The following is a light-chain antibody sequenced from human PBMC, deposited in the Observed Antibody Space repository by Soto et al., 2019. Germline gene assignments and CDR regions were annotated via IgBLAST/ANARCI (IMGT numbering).Light chain of an antibody. V-gene: IGLV2-14*01. CDR3: SSYTSSSTLVI. CDR1: SSDVGYSDH. J-gene: IGLJ2*01. Sequence: QSALTQPASVSGSPGQSITISCTGTSSDVGYSDHVSWYQQHPGKAPKLMIYHVSYRPSGVSNRFSGSKSGNTASLTISVLQAEDEADYYCSSYTSSSTLVIFGGGTKVTVL. CDR2: HVS.